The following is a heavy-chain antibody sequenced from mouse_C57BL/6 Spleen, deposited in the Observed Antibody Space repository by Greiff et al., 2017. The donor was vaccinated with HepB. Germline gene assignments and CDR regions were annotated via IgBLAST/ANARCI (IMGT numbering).Heavy chain of an antibody. D-gene: IGHD1-1*01. CDR2: ISDGGSYT. CDR3: AREDHYYGSSNYFDY. V-gene: IGHV5-4*01. J-gene: IGHJ2*01. CDR1: GFTFSSYA. Sequence: EVQLVESGGGLVKPGGSLKLSCAASGFTFSSYAMSWVRQTPEKRLEWVATISDGGSYTYYPDNVKGRFTISRDNAKNNLYLQMSHLKSEDTAMYYCAREDHYYGSSNYFDYWGQGTTLTVSS.